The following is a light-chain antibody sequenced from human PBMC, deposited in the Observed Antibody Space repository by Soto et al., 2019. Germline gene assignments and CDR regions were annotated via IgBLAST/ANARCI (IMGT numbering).Light chain of an antibody. Sequence: DIVMTQCPDSLAVSLGERATINCKSSQSVLYSSNNKNYLAWYQQRPGQPPKLLIYWASTRESGVPDRFSGSGSGTDFTLTITSLQAEDVAVYYCQQYEITPPTFGQGTKLEIK. CDR3: QQYEITPPT. CDR2: WAS. CDR1: QSVLYSSNNKNY. V-gene: IGKV4-1*01. J-gene: IGKJ2*01.